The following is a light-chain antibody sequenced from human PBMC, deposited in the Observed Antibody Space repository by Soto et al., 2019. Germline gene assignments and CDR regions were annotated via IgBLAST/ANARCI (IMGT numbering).Light chain of an antibody. J-gene: IGLJ1*01. Sequence: ALTHRASLYGSPGHSITISCTGTSSDVCGYMYVSWYQQHPGKAPKLMIYDVTSRPSGVSYRFSGSKSGNTASLTISGLQAEDEADYCRRTYTTSSSSVFGTGTKVTVL. CDR2: DVT. CDR3: RTYTTSSSSV. V-gene: IGLV2-14*01. CDR1: SSDVCGYMY.